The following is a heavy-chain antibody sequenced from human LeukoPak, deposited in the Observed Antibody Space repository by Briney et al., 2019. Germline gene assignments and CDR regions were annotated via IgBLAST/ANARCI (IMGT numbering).Heavy chain of an antibody. Sequence: SVKVSCKASGGTFSSYAISWVRQAPGQGLEWMGRIIPIFGTANYAQKFQGRVTITTDESTSTAYMELSSLRSEDTAVYYCVGESDPYYYGSGSYYCSVAYWGQGTLVTVSS. D-gene: IGHD3-10*01. CDR2: IIPIFGTA. CDR1: GGTFSSYA. V-gene: IGHV1-69*05. CDR3: VGESDPYYYGSGSYYCSVAY. J-gene: IGHJ4*02.